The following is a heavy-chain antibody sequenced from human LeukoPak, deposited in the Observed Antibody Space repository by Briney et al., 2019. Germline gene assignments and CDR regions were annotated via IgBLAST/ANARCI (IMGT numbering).Heavy chain of an antibody. CDR2: IYYSGST. V-gene: IGHV4-59*05. CDR1: GGSISSYY. CDR3: AKTGTIFGVEYFDY. J-gene: IGHJ4*02. Sequence: SETLSLTCTVSGGSISSYYWSWIRQPPGKGLEWIGSIYYSGSTYYNPSLKSRVTISVDTSKNQFSLKLSSVTAADTAVYYCAKTGTIFGVEYFDYWGQGTLVTVSS. D-gene: IGHD3-3*01.